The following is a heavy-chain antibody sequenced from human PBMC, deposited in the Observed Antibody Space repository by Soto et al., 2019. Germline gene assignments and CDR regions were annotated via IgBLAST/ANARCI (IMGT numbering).Heavy chain of an antibody. CDR2: IYYSGST. Sequence: PSETLSLTCTVSGGSISSSSYYWGWIRQPPGKGLEWIGSIYYSGSTYYNPSLKSRVTISVDTSKNQFSLKLSSVTAADTAVYYCALSGGEYYYGMDVWGQGTTVTVSS. CDR3: ALSGGEYYYGMDV. J-gene: IGHJ6*02. D-gene: IGHD3-16*01. CDR1: GGSISSSSYY. V-gene: IGHV4-39*01.